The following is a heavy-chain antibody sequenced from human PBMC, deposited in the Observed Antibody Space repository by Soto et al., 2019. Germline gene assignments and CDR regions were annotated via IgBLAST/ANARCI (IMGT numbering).Heavy chain of an antibody. CDR2: ISGSGPNT. J-gene: IGHJ4*02. CDR1: GFTFSSFA. Sequence: EVQLLESGGDLVQPGGSLRLSCVASGFTFSSFAMSWVRQAPGKGLEWVSLISGSGPNTYYADSVKGRFTISRDSSKSTLYLQMNSLRAEDTAVYYCSKGDRTSGFDCWGQGTLVTVSS. CDR3: SKGDRTSGFDC. D-gene: IGHD6-19*01. V-gene: IGHV3-23*01.